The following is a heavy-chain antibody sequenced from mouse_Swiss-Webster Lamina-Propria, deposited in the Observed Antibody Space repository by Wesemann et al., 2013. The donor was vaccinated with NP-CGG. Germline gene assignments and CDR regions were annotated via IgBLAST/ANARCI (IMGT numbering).Heavy chain of an antibody. V-gene: IGHV3-8*01. CDR3: ARCLYGNYYFDY. D-gene: IGHD2-1*01. Sequence: EYAGYISYSGSTYYNPSLKSRISITRDTSKNQYYLQLNSVTTEDTATYYCARCLYGNYYFDYWGQGTTLTVSS. J-gene: IGHJ2*01. CDR2: ISYSGST.